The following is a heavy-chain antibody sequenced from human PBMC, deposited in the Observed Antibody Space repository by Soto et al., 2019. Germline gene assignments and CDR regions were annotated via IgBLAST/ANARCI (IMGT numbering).Heavy chain of an antibody. D-gene: IGHD5-12*01. Sequence: EVQLVESGGGLVQPGGSLRLSCAASGLTFSKYWMTWVRQAPGKGLVWVANIKHDGSEQYYVGSVKGRFAISRDNAKNSLFLQMNSLRAEDTAVYYCASVPGSPGYHGLDVWGQGTTVTVSS. CDR2: IKHDGSEQ. V-gene: IGHV3-7*03. CDR1: GLTFSKYW. J-gene: IGHJ6*02. CDR3: ASVPGSPGYHGLDV.